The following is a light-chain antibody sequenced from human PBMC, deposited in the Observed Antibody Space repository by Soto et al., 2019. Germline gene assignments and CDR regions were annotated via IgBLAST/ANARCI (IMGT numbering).Light chain of an antibody. CDR3: QQCAHSPLT. CDR2: DAF. V-gene: IGKV3-20*01. J-gene: IGKJ1*01. Sequence: EIVLTQSPGTLSLSPGERATLSCRASQSVTKNYVAWYQQKPGQAPRLLIDDAFNRATGIPDRFSGSGSGKDFTLTISRLEPEDFAVYYCQQCAHSPLTFGQGTKVEIK. CDR1: QSVTKNY.